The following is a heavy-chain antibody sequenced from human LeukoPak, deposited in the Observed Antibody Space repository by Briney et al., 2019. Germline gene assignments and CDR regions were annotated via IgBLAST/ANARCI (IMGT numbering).Heavy chain of an antibody. CDR3: ARGTPPSRIAAAAPVGY. D-gene: IGHD6-13*01. CDR1: GFTFSSYS. J-gene: IGHJ4*02. CDR2: ISSSSSYI. V-gene: IGHV3-21*01. Sequence: GGSLRLSCAASGFTFSSYSMNWVRQAPGKGLEWVSSISSSSSYIYYADSVMGRFTISRDNAKNSLYLQMNSLRAEDTAVYYCARGTPPSRIAAAAPVGYWGQGTLVTVSS.